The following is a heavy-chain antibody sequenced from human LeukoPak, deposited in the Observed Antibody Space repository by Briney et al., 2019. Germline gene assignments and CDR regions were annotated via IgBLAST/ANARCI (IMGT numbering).Heavy chain of an antibody. D-gene: IGHD1-26*01. CDR2: INGDGGST. V-gene: IGHV3-74*01. Sequence: GGSLRLSCTAYGFTLSSYWMHWVRQAPGKGRGWVSRINGDGGSTFYAGSVKDRFTISRDKAKNTVYLQMNSLRAEDTAIYYCAREDRGSHGWFDRWGQGTLVTVSS. J-gene: IGHJ5*02. CDR1: GFTLSSYW. CDR3: AREDRGSHGWFDR.